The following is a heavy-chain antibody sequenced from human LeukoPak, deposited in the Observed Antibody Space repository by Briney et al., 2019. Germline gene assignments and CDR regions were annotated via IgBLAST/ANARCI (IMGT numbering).Heavy chain of an antibody. CDR2: IYYSGST. J-gene: IGHJ4*02. CDR1: GGSISSSSYY. CDR3: ARVAITGTVYY. Sequence: SETLSLTCTVSGGSISSSSYYWGWIRQPPGKGLEWIGSIYYSGSTYYNPSLKSRVTISVDTSKNQFSLKLSSVTAADTAVYYCARVAITGTVYYWGQGTLVTVSS. D-gene: IGHD1-7*01. V-gene: IGHV4-39*07.